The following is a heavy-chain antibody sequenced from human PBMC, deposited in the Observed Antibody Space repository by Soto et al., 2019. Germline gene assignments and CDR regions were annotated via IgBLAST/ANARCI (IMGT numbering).Heavy chain of an antibody. V-gene: IGHV3-30*04. Sequence: PGGSLRLSCAASGFIFSRYAMHWVRQAPGKGLEWVAVISYDGSNKNYADSVKGRFTISRDNFKNTLYLQMNSLRAGDTAFYYCARDRPGYGVVIGHWFDPWGQGTLVTVSS. CDR1: GFIFSRYA. J-gene: IGHJ5*02. D-gene: IGHD3-3*01. CDR3: ARDRPGYGVVIGHWFDP. CDR2: ISYDGSNK.